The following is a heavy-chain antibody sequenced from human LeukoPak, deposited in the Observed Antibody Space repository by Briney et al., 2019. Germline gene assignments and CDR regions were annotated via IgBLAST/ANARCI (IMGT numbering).Heavy chain of an antibody. J-gene: IGHJ4*02. V-gene: IGHV3-30*03. D-gene: IGHD4-17*01. Sequence: GGSLRLSCAASGFTFSSYGMHWVRQAPGKGLEWVAVISYDGSNKYYADSVKGRFTISRDNSKNTLYLQMNSLKTEDTAVYYCTTILFDYGDYFDYWGQGTLVTVSS. CDR1: GFTFSSYG. CDR3: TTILFDYGDYFDY. CDR2: ISYDGSNK.